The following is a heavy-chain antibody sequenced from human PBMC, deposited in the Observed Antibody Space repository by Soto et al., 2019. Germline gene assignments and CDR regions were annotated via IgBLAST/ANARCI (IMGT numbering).Heavy chain of an antibody. D-gene: IGHD2-2*01. CDR2: IGESGTPT. Sequence: PLGSLRLSFAASRFTFSSYAIKWVLPSPGKGLEWVSLIGESGTPTYYADSVKGRFTISRDNSGNTLFLEMYSLRAEDTAVYYCARYIPGVRYYGMEVWGQGTTVTVSS. CDR1: RFTFSSYA. V-gene: IGHV3-23*01. J-gene: IGHJ6*02. CDR3: ARYIPGVRYYGMEV.